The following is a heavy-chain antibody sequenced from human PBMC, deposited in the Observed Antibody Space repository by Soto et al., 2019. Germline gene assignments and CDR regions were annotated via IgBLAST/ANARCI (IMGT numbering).Heavy chain of an antibody. J-gene: IGHJ4*02. Sequence: ASVQVSCEASGDTFTNLGISWVRQAPGQGLEWMGWISAFNGNTNYAQKFQGRVTMTTETSTRTLYMELRSLRAEDTAVYYCAREGGSIAAENYFDYWGQGTLVTVSS. CDR3: AREGGSIAAENYFDY. CDR1: GDTFTNLG. CDR2: ISAFNGNT. D-gene: IGHD6-13*01. V-gene: IGHV1-18*04.